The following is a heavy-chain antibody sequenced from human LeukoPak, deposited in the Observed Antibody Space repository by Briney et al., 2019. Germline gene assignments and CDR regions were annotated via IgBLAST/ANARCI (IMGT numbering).Heavy chain of an antibody. CDR3: ARMSVWGSYRYTPLGY. Sequence: GESLKISCKGSGYSFTSYWIGWVRQMPGKGLEWTGIIYPGDSDTRYSPSFQGQVTISADKSISTAYLQWSSLKASDTAMYYCARMSVWGSYRYTPLGYWGQGTLVTVSS. CDR2: IYPGDSDT. CDR1: GYSFTSYW. V-gene: IGHV5-51*01. D-gene: IGHD3-16*02. J-gene: IGHJ4*02.